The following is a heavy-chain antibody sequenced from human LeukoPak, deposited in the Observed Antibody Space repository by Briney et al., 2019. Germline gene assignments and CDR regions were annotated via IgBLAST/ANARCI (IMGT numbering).Heavy chain of an antibody. J-gene: IGHJ3*02. CDR3: ARGGERYPSDAFDI. CDR2: ISGSSDNT. D-gene: IGHD3-16*01. V-gene: IGHV3-23*01. CDR1: GFTFSNYA. Sequence: GESLRLSCEASGFTFSNYAMSWVRQAPGKGLEWVSSISGSSDNTNYADSVKGRFTISRDNSKNILYLQMNSLTAEDTAVYYCARGGERYPSDAFDIWGQGTMVTVSS.